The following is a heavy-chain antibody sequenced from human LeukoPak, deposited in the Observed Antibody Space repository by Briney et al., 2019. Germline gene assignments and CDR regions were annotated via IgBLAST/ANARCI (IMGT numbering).Heavy chain of an antibody. CDR3: ARIPYDFWSGYPTLNWFDP. CDR2: INHSGST. V-gene: IGHV4-34*01. Sequence: SETLSLTCAVYGGSFSGYYWSWIRQPPGKGLEWIGEINHSGSTNYNPSLKSRVTISVDTSKNQFSLKLSSVTAADTAVYYCARIPYDFWSGYPTLNWFDPWGQGTLVTVSS. D-gene: IGHD3-3*01. CDR1: GGSFSGYY. J-gene: IGHJ5*02.